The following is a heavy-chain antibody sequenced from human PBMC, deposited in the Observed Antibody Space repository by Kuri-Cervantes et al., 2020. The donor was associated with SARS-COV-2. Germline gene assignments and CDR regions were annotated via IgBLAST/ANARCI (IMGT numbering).Heavy chain of an antibody. J-gene: IGHJ6*02. D-gene: IGHD3-3*01. Sequence: GESLKISCAASGFTFSSYGMHWVRQAPGKGLEWVAVIWYDGSNKYYADSVKGRFTISRDNSKNTLYLQMNSLRAEDTAVYYCAKDVYDFWTAYPQASAAGDYHYYGLDVWGQGTTVTSP. CDR3: AKDVYDFWTAYPQASAAGDYHYYGLDV. CDR2: IWYDGSNK. V-gene: IGHV3-30*02. CDR1: GFTFSSYG.